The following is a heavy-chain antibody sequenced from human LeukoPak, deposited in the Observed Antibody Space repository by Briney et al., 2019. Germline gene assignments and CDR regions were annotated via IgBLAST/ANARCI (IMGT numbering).Heavy chain of an antibody. J-gene: IGHJ4*02. D-gene: IGHD2-2*01. V-gene: IGHV1-18*01. CDR1: GYTFTSYG. CDR3: ARDGPGYCSSTSCYASFDY. CDR2: ISAYNGNT. Sequence: EASVKVSCKASGYTFTSYGISWVRPAPGQGLEWMGWISAYNGNTNYAQKLQGRVTMTTDTSTSTAYMELRSLRSDDTAVYYCARDGPGYCSSTSCYASFDYWGQGTLVTVSS.